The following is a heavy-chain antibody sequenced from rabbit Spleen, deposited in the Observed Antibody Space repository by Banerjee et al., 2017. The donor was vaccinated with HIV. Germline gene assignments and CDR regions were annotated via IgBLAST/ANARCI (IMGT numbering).Heavy chain of an antibody. CDR2: IAGSSSGFT. D-gene: IGHD8-1*01. J-gene: IGHJ6*01. Sequence: QSLEESGGDLVKPGASLTLTCMSSGVSFSDSSYMCWVRQAPGKGLEWIACIAGSSSGFTYSATWAKGRFTCSKTSSTTVTLQMTSLTVADTATYFCARDTGSSFSSYGMDLWGQGTLVTVS. V-gene: IGHV1S40*01. CDR3: ARDTGSSFSSYGMDL. CDR1: GVSFSDSSY.